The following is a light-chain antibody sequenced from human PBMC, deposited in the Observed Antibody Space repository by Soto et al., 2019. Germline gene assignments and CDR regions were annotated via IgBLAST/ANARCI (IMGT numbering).Light chain of an antibody. V-gene: IGLV2-11*01. CDR2: DVN. Sequence: QSVLTQPRSVSGSPGQSVTISCTGTSSDVGSYKYVSWYQHHPGKAPKLMIFDVNKRPSGAPDRFSCSNSGTAASLTISGLQPEDEAEYFCCSFVDSDTVLFGGGTKLTVL. J-gene: IGLJ3*02. CDR1: SSDVGSYKY. CDR3: CSFVDSDTVL.